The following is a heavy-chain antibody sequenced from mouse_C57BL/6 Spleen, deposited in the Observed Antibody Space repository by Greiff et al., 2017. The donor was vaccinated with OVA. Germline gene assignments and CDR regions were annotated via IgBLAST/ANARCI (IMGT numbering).Heavy chain of an antibody. CDR3: AREDY. V-gene: IGHV1-42*01. CDR2: MNPSTGGT. Sequence: GYYRNGVKESPENGLEWIGEMNPSTGGTTYNQKFKAKATLTVDKASSTAYMQLKSLTSEDSAVYYCAREDYWGQGTSVTVSS. CDR1: GYY. J-gene: IGHJ4*01.